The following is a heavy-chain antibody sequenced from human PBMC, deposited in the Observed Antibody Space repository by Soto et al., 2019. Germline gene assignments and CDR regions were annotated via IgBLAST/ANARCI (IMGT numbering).Heavy chain of an antibody. CDR1: GYTFSDYY. D-gene: IGHD1-1*01. V-gene: IGHV1-2*02. J-gene: IGHJ4*02. CDR2: INPNSDGT. Sequence: PRASVKVSCKASGYTFSDYYIHWVRQAPGQGLEWMGWINPNSDGTEYAPKFQGGVTMTRDTSITTAYMELSRLRSGDTAVYYCAREPATAKPEGVDFWGQGTLVTVSS. CDR3: AREPATAKPEGVDF.